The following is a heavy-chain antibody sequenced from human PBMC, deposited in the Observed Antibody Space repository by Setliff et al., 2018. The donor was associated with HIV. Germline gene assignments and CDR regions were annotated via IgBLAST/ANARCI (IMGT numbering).Heavy chain of an antibody. CDR3: ATGGRGFHY. CDR1: GYPFTDYY. D-gene: IGHD2-15*01. V-gene: IGHV1-2*02. CDR2: INPRSTDT. Sequence: GASVKVSCKASGYPFTDYYLHWVRQAPGQGLEWMGWINPRSTDTKFAQQFQGRVTMTRSTSLSTAYMELSRLRSDDTAVYYSATGGRGFHYWGQGTLVTVSS. J-gene: IGHJ4*02.